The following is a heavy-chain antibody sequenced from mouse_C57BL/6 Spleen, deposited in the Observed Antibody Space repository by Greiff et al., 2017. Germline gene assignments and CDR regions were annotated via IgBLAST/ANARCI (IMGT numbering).Heavy chain of an antibody. CDR2: INHGSGGT. CDR3: AKEEFGAVVRDCCCDV. V-gene: IGHV1-54*01. J-gene: IGHJ1*03. Sequence: QVQLQQSGAELVRPGTSVKVSCKASGYAFTNYLIEWVKQRPGQGLEWIGVINHGSGGTNYNEKFKGKAPLTADKSSSTAYMQLSSLTSEDFGVFCCAKEEFGAVVRDCCCDVWGTGTTVTVSS. D-gene: IGHD1-1*01. CDR1: GYAFTNYL.